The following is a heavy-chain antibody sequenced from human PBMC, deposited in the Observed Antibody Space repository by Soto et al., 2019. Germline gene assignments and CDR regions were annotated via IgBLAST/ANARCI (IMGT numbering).Heavy chain of an antibody. J-gene: IGHJ5*02. CDR3: ASSGIVGREVNTWFDP. D-gene: IGHD3-22*01. V-gene: IGHV4-59*01. Sequence: PSETLSLTCTVSAGSITTSYWSWIRQPLGKALEWIGYISYRGSINYNPSLKSRLTISIDTSKSQISLKLTSMTTADTAVYYCASSGIVGREVNTWFDPWGQGTLVTVSS. CDR2: ISYRGSI. CDR1: AGSITTSY.